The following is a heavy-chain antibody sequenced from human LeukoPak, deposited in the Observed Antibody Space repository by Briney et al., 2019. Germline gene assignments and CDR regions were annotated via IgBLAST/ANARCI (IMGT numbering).Heavy chain of an antibody. V-gene: IGHV3-20*04. J-gene: IGHJ3*02. Sequence: PGGPLRLSCAASGFTFDDYGMTWVRQTPGKQLEWVSGISWNGDSIGYADSVKGRFTISRDNAKNSLYLQMNSLRAEDTALYYCARPLRAAVNAFDIWGQGTMVTVSS. CDR1: GFTFDDYG. CDR3: ARPLRAAVNAFDI. CDR2: ISWNGDSI. D-gene: IGHD2-15*01.